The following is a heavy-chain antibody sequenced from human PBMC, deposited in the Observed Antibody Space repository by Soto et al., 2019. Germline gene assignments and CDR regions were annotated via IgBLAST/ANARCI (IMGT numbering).Heavy chain of an antibody. CDR1: GGSISSYY. Sequence: SETLSLTCTVSGGSISSYYWSWIRQPPGKGLEWIGYIYYSGTTNYNPSLKSRVTISVDTSKNQFSLKLSSVTAADTAVYYCARCLQGWYFDLWGRGTLVTVSS. J-gene: IGHJ2*01. D-gene: IGHD3-16*01. CDR2: IYYSGTT. CDR3: ARCLQGWYFDL. V-gene: IGHV4-59*01.